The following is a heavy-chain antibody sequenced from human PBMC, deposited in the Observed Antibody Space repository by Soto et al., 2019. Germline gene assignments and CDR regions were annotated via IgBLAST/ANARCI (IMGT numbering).Heavy chain of an antibody. D-gene: IGHD1-26*01. CDR1: GGTFSSYA. CDR2: IIPIFGTA. V-gene: IGHV1-69*12. CDR3: ASEGGWSYFLGSGY. Sequence: QVQLVQSGAEVKKPGSSVKVSCKASGGTFSSYAISWVRQAPGQGLEWMGGIIPIFGTANYAQKFQGRVTITADESTSTGYMELSSLRSEDTAVYYCASEGGWSYFLGSGYWGQGTLVTVSS. J-gene: IGHJ4*02.